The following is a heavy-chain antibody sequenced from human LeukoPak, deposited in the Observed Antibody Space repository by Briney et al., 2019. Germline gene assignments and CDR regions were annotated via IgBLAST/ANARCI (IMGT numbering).Heavy chain of an antibody. CDR3: ARDLEYYGSGS. Sequence: SVKVSCKASGGTFSSYAISWVRQAPGQGLEWMGRIIPILGIANYAQKFQGRVTITADKSTSTAYMELSSLRSEDTAVYYCARDLEYYGSGSWGQGTLVTVSS. J-gene: IGHJ4*02. CDR1: GGTFSSYA. CDR2: IIPILGIA. V-gene: IGHV1-69*04. D-gene: IGHD3-10*01.